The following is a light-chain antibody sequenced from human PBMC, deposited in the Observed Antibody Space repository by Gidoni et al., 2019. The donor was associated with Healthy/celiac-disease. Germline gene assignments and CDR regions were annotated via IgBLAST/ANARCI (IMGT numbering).Light chain of an antibody. J-gene: IGLJ2*01. CDR1: SSDVGGYNY. CDR2: EVS. V-gene: IGLV2-8*01. CDR3: SSYAGSNSV. Sequence: HSALTQPPSASGSPLQTVTISCTGTSSDVGGYNYVSWYQQHPGKAPKLMIYEVSKRPSGVPDRFSGSKSGNTASLTVSGLQAEDEADYYCSSYAGSNSVFGGGTKLTVL.